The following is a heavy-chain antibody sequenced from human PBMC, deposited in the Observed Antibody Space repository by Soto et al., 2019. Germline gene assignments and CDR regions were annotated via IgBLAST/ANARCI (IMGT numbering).Heavy chain of an antibody. CDR1: GVTFRRFT. J-gene: IGHJ5*02. CDR3: TRGASRDSSARGWFDP. V-gene: IGHV3-21*01. Sequence: GSLRHSGAAAGVTFRRFTINRVRKSPGRGLEWVSTISSNSAYIYYTDALRGRFTISRDNAKNSLHLQMNSLRAEDTAVYYCTRGASRDSSARGWFDPWGPGTLVSAPQ. D-gene: IGHD6-13*01. CDR2: ISSNSAYI.